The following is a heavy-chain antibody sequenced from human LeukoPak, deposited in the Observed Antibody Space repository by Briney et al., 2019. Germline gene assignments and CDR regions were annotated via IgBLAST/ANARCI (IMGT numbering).Heavy chain of an antibody. D-gene: IGHD3-22*01. CDR2: IKKDGSEK. CDR1: GFTFSSYW. Sequence: PGGSLRLSCAASGFTFSSYWMSWVRQAPGKGLEWVANIKKDGSEKYYVDSVKGRFTISRDNAKNSLYLQMNSLRAEDTAVYYCAKGRSSGSPYYFDYWGQGTLVTVSS. CDR3: AKGRSSGSPYYFDY. J-gene: IGHJ4*02. V-gene: IGHV3-7*03.